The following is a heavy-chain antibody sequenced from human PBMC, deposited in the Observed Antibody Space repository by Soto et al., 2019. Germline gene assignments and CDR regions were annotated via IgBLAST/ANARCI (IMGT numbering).Heavy chain of an antibody. CDR1: GGTFSSYT. V-gene: IGHV1-69*02. J-gene: IGHJ4*02. CDR3: ARASADYYDSSGYCDY. Sequence: GASVKVSCKASGGTFSSYTISWVRQAPGQGLEWMGRIIPILGIANYAQKFQGRVTITADKSTSTAYMELSSLRSEDTAVYYCARASADYYDSSGYCDYWGQGTLVTVSS. CDR2: IIPILGIA. D-gene: IGHD3-22*01.